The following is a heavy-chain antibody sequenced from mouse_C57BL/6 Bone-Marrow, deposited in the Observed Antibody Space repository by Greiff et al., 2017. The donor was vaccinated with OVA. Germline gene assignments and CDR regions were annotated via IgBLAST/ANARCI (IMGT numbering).Heavy chain of an antibody. CDR1: GFTFSSYT. CDR3: ARRITTVEYFDV. J-gene: IGHJ1*03. D-gene: IGHD1-1*01. Sequence: EVKLVESGGGLVKPGGSLKLSCAASGFTFSSYTMSWVRQTPEQRLEWVATISGGGGNTYYPDSVKGRFTISRDNAKNTLYLQMSSLRSEDTALYYCARRITTVEYFDVWGTGTTVTVSS. V-gene: IGHV5-9*01. CDR2: ISGGGGNT.